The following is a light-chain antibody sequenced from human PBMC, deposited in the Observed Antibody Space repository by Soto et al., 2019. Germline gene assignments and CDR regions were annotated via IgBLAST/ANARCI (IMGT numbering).Light chain of an antibody. J-gene: IGKJ1*01. Sequence: DIQMTQSPSSLSASVGDRVTITCRASQSISSYLNWYQHKPGKAPKLLIYAASSLQTGVPSRFSGSRSGKDFALTISSLQRDDFATYYCQQTDSFPRTFGQGTKVEMK. CDR3: QQTDSFPRT. CDR1: QSISSY. CDR2: AAS. V-gene: IGKV1-39*01.